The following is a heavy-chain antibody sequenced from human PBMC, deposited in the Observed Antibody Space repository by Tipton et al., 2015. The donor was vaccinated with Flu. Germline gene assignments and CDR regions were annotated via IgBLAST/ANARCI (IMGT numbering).Heavy chain of an antibody. CDR2: IFHSGST. CDR3: ARGERDSSSWYPYHFDY. CDR1: GGSISSGNW. J-gene: IGHJ4*02. Sequence: TLSLTCAVSGGSISSGNWWSWVRQPPGRVLEWIGEIFHSGSTNYNPSLKRRVTISVDTSKKQFSLKLSSVTAADTAVYYCARGERDSSSWYPYHFDYWGQGTLVTVSS. V-gene: IGHV4-4*02. D-gene: IGHD6-13*01.